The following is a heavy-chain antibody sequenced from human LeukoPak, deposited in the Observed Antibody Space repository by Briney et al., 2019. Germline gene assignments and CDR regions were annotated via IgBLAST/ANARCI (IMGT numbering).Heavy chain of an antibody. CDR1: GGSFSGYY. CDR2: INHSGST. J-gene: IGHJ6*02. Sequence: SETLSLTCAVYGGSFSGYYWSWIRQPPGKGLEWIGEINHSGSTNYNPSLKSRVTISVDTSKNQFSLKLSSVTAADTAVYYCARASTVVTLDVWGQGTTVTVSS. D-gene: IGHD4-23*01. V-gene: IGHV4-34*01. CDR3: ARASTVVTLDV.